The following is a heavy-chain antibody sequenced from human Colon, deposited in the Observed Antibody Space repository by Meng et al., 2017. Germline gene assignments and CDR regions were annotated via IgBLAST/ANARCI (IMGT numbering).Heavy chain of an antibody. J-gene: IGHJ4*02. CDR1: SDSISGNW. CDR3: ARHISILGQRGFDY. D-gene: IGHD3/OR15-3a*01. Sequence: VQLQDSGPVLATQSLSLPLTGSCSSDSISGNWWRWVRQPPGKGLEWIGEFYHTGRTNYDPSLKSRVTISVDKSNNQFSLKLTSVTAADTAVYYCARHISILGQRGFDYWGQGTLVTVSS. V-gene: IGHV4-4*02. CDR2: FYHTGRT.